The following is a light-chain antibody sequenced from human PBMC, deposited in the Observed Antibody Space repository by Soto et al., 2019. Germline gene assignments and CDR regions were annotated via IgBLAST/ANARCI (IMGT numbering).Light chain of an antibody. CDR3: ISYTGTSTTEV. CDR1: SSDVGSYDH. CDR2: EVS. V-gene: IGLV2-14*01. J-gene: IGLJ1*01. Sequence: QSVLTQPASVSGSPGQSITISCSGTSSDVGSYDHVAWYQQFPGKTPKLMIYEVSNRPSGVSSRFSGSKSGNTASLTISGLQAEDEADYYCISYTGTSTTEVFGIGIQVTV.